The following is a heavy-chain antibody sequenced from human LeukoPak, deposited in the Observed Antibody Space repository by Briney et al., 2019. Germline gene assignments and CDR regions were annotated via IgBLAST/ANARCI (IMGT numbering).Heavy chain of an antibody. J-gene: IGHJ4*02. CDR1: GGSFSGYY. Sequence: PSETLSLTCAVYGGSFSGYYWSWIRQPPGKGLEWIGEINHSGSTNYNPSLKSRVTISVDTSKNRFSLKLSSVTAADTAVYYCARAGRVPAAIDYWGQGTLVTVSS. CDR2: INHSGST. D-gene: IGHD2-2*01. V-gene: IGHV4-34*01. CDR3: ARAGRVPAAIDY.